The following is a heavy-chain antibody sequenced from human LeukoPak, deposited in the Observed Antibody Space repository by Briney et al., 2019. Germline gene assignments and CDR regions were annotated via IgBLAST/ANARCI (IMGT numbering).Heavy chain of an antibody. CDR2: IRHDGNNK. CDR1: GFTFSRYG. V-gene: IGHV3-30*02. CDR3: AKGGSSGRDWFYYFED. Sequence: GGSLRLSCAASGFTFSRYGMHWVRQAPGKGLEWVAFIRHDGNNKYYADSVKGRFIISRDNSKNTLYLQMNSLTTEDTAVYYCAKGGSSGRDWFYYFEDWGQGTLVTVSS. J-gene: IGHJ4*02. D-gene: IGHD6-19*01.